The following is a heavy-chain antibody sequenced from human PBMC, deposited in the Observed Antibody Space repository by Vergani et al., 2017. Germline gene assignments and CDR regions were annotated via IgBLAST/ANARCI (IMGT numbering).Heavy chain of an antibody. CDR2: ISSSSSYT. Sequence: QVQLVESGGGVVQPGRSLRLSCAASGFTFSDYYMSWIRQAPGRGLEWVSYISSSSSYTNYADSVKGRFTISRDNAKNSLYLQMNSLRAEDTAVYYCARETSGDSSGYYVDYWGQGTLVTVSS. CDR3: ARETSGDSSGYYVDY. J-gene: IGHJ4*02. CDR1: GFTFSDYY. V-gene: IGHV3-11*05. D-gene: IGHD3-22*01.